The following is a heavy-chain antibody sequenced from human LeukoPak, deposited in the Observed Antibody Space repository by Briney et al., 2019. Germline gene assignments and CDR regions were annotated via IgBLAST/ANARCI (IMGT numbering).Heavy chain of an antibody. CDR1: GFTFSSYW. D-gene: IGHD3-22*01. J-gene: IGHJ1*01. Sequence: GGSLRLSCAASGFTFSSYWMHWVRQAPGKGLVWVSRIKSDGTTNYADSVKGRFTISRDNAKNTLSLQMNSLRAEDTGVYYCARAPSEIGGYYPEYFRHWGQGTLVTVSS. CDR2: IKSDGTT. V-gene: IGHV3-74*01. CDR3: ARAPSEIGGYYPEYFRH.